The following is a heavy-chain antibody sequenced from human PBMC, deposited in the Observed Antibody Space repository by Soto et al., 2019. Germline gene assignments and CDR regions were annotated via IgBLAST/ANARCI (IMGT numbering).Heavy chain of an antibody. Sequence: PGGSLRLSCAASGFTFSSYAMHWVRQAPGKGLEWVAVISYDGSNKYYADSVKGRFTISRDTSKNTLYLQMNSLRAEDTAVYYCARDLNPILTGYVYYGMDVWGQGTTVTVSS. CDR3: ARDLNPILTGYVYYGMDV. J-gene: IGHJ6*02. CDR2: ISYDGSNK. CDR1: GFTFSSYA. D-gene: IGHD3-9*01. V-gene: IGHV3-30-3*01.